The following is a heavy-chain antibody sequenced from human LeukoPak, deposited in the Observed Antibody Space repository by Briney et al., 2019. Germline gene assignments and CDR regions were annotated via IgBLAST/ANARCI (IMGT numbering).Heavy chain of an antibody. Sequence: GGSLRLSCAASGFTLSYYWMSWVRQAPGKGLEWVANIQEDGSNRYYVGSVKGRFTISRDNAKNSVYLQMNSLRAEDTAVYYCAREARGTRAAFDIWGQGTMVTGS. CDR3: AREARGTRAAFDI. CDR1: GFTLSYYW. D-gene: IGHD1-1*01. J-gene: IGHJ3*02. V-gene: IGHV3-7*01. CDR2: IQEDGSNR.